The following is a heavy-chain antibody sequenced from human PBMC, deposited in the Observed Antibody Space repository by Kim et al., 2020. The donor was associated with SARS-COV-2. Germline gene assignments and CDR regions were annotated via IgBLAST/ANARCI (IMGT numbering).Heavy chain of an antibody. CDR2: IYYSGST. V-gene: IGHV4-59*13. CDR3: ARDDDTAMVWGAVDI. Sequence: SETLSLTCTVSGGSISSYYWSWIRQPPGKGLEWVGYIYYSGSTNYNPSLKSRVTISVDTSKNQFSLKLSSVTAAATAVYYCARDDDTAMVWGAVDIWGQGTMVTVSS. J-gene: IGHJ3*02. D-gene: IGHD5-18*01. CDR1: GGSISSYY.